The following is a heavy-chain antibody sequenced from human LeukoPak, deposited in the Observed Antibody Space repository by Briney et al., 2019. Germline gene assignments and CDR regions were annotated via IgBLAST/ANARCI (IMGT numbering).Heavy chain of an antibody. V-gene: IGHV3-23*01. D-gene: IGHD3-3*01. CDR1: GFTFSSYA. CDR2: ISGSGGST. J-gene: IGHJ6*03. CDR3: AKDLVYYDFWSGYYKDYYYYMDV. Sequence: PGGSLILSCAASGFTFSSYAMSWVRQAPGKGLEGVSAISGSGGSTYYADSVKGRFTISRDNSKNTLYLQMNSLRAEDTAVYYCAKDLVYYDFWSGYYKDYYYYMDVWGKGTTVTVSS.